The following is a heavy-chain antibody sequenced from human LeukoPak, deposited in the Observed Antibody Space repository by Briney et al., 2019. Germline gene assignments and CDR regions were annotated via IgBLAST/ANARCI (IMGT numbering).Heavy chain of an antibody. CDR1: GGTFSSSA. V-gene: IGHV1-69*01. J-gene: IGHJ3*02. CDR2: IIPIFGSS. CDR3: ASVTTVTTKGHGAFDI. D-gene: IGHD4-17*01. Sequence: GSSVKVSCKASGGTFSSSAISWVRQAPGQGLEWLGGIIPIFGSSNYAQNFQDRVTITADESTSTAYMELSSLRSEDTAVYYCASVTTVTTKGHGAFDIGGQGTMVTVSS.